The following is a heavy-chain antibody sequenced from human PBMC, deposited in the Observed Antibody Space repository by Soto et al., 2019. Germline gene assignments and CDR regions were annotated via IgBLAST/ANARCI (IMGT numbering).Heavy chain of an antibody. V-gene: IGHV1-69*12. Sequence: QVQLVQSGAEVKKPGSSVKVSCKASGGTFSSYAISWVRQAPGQGLEWMGGIIPIFGTANYAQKFQGRVTITADESTRTAYMELSSLRSEDTAVYYCARYGQHLVPVSGWFDPWGQGTLVTVSS. J-gene: IGHJ5*02. CDR2: IIPIFGTA. CDR3: ARYGQHLVPVSGWFDP. D-gene: IGHD6-13*01. CDR1: GGTFSSYA.